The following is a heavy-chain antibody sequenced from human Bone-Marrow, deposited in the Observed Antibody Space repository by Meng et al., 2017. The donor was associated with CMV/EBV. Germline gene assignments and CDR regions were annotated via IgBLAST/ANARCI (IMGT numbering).Heavy chain of an antibody. Sequence: GGSLRLSYAASGFTFSDYYMSWIRQAPGKGLEWVSYISSSGSTIYYADSVKGRFTISRDNAKNSLYLQMNSLRAEDTAVYYCARGRGWRYGGNSLPNWYFELWGRGTLVTVSS. D-gene: IGHD4-23*01. CDR3: ARGRGWRYGGNSLPNWYFEL. CDR2: ISSSGSTI. J-gene: IGHJ2*01. CDR1: GFTFSDYY. V-gene: IGHV3-11*01.